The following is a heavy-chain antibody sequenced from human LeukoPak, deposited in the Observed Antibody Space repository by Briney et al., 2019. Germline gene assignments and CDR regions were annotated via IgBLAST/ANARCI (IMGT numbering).Heavy chain of an antibody. CDR3: AHPAPTMVRGVIIPYYFDY. J-gene: IGHJ4*02. Sequence: SGPTLVNPTQTLTLTCTFSGFSLSTSGVGVGWIRQPPGKALEWLALIYWDDDKRYSPSLKSRLTITKDTSKNQVVLTMTNMDPVDTATYYCAHPAPTMVRGVIIPYYFDYWGQGTLVTVSS. V-gene: IGHV2-5*02. CDR1: GFSLSTSGVG. CDR2: IYWDDDK. D-gene: IGHD3-10*01.